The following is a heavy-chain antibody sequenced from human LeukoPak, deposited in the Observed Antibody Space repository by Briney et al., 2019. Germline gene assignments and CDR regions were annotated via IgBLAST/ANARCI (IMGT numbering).Heavy chain of an antibody. D-gene: IGHD3-10*01. V-gene: IGHV3-33*06. Sequence: PGRSLRLSCAASGFTFSSYGMHWVRQAPGKGLEWVAVIWYDGSNKYYADSVKGRFTISRDNSKNTLYLQMNSLRAEDTAVYYCAKAGSFANWFDPWGQGTLVTVSP. CDR2: IWYDGSNK. CDR3: AKAGSFANWFDP. J-gene: IGHJ5*02. CDR1: GFTFSSYG.